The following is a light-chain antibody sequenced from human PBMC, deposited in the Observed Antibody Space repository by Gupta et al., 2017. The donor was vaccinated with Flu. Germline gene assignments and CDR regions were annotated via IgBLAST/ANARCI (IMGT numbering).Light chain of an antibody. J-gene: IGLJ3*02. CDR3: QSYDSTLNAIV. CDR1: GSNIGSNYH. Sequence: QSVLTPPPSLSGAPGQRVTISCLGSGSNIGSNYHVHWYQQIPGTAPRLLIYANTNLPSGVPDRFSGSTSDSSASLAITGLQADDEADYYCQSYDSTLNAIVFGGGTKLTVL. V-gene: IGLV1-40*01. CDR2: ANT.